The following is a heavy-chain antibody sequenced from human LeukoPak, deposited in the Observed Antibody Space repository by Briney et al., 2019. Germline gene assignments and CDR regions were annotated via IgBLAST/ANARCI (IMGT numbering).Heavy chain of an antibody. Sequence: PGGSLRLSCAASGFTFSSYGMHWVRQAPGKGLEWVAFIRYDGSNKYYADSVKGRFTISKDNSKNTLYMRMSSLRAEDTAVYYCAKRRYDSSGHFDSWGQGTLVTVSS. J-gene: IGHJ4*02. CDR3: AKRRYDSSGHFDS. V-gene: IGHV3-30*02. D-gene: IGHD3-22*01. CDR1: GFTFSSYG. CDR2: IRYDGSNK.